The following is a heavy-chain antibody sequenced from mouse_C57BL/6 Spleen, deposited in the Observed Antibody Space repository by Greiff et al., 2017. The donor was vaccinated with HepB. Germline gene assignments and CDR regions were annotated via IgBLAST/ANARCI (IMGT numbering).Heavy chain of an antibody. J-gene: IGHJ3*01. D-gene: IGHD2-4*01. CDR2: INPSSGYT. V-gene: IGHV1-7*01. Sequence: QVQLQQSGAELAKPGASVNLSCKASGYTFTSYWMHWVKQRPGQGLEWIGYINPSSGYTKYNQKFKDKATLTADESSSTAYMQLSSLTYEDAAVYCCARSGDYEAWFAYWGQGTLVTVSA. CDR3: ARSGDYEAWFAY. CDR1: GYTFTSYW.